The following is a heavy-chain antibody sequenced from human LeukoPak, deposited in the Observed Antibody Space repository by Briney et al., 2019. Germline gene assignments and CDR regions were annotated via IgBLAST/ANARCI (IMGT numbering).Heavy chain of an antibody. CDR3: ARDIRSHNGPGGYYYYYMDV. CDR2: LYASGST. V-gene: IGHV4-4*07. D-gene: IGHD2-8*01. Sequence: RASETLSLTCTVSGDSMSDSYWSWIRQPAGKGLEWIGRLYASGSTNYNPSLKSRVTLSVDTSSNQFSLTLSSVTAADTAVYHCARDIRSHNGPGGYYYYYMDVWDKGTTVTVSS. CDR1: GDSMSDSY. J-gene: IGHJ6*03.